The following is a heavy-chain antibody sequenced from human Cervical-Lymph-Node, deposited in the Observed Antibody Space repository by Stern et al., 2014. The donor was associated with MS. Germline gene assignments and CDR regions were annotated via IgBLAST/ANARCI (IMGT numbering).Heavy chain of an antibody. J-gene: IGHJ4*02. CDR2: ISSDGSYI. D-gene: IGHD3-10*01. CDR3: ARRGFGEPFDY. CDR1: ALTFSSYS. V-gene: IGHV3-21*01. Sequence: EVQLVESGGGLVQPGGSLRLSCAASALTFSSYSMNWVRQAPGKGLEWVSSISSDGSYIYHTDSVKGRFTISRDNAKNSLYLQMNSLRAEDTAVYYCARRGFGEPFDYWGQGTLVTVSS.